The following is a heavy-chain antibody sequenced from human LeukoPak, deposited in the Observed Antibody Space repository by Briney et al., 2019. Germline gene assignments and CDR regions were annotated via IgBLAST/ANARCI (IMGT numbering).Heavy chain of an antibody. CDR3: ARPVGRQQLGENWFDP. CDR2: IYHSGST. Sequence: SETLSLTCADSGYSISSGYYWGWIRQPPGKGLEWIGSIYHSGSTYYNPSLKSRVTISVDTSKNQFSLKLSSVTAADTAVYYCARPVGRQQLGENWFDPWGQGTLVTVSS. CDR1: GYSISSGYY. D-gene: IGHD6-13*01. V-gene: IGHV4-38-2*01. J-gene: IGHJ5*02.